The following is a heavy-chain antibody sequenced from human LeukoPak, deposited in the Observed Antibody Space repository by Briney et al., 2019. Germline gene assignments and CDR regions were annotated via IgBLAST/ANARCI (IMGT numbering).Heavy chain of an antibody. J-gene: IGHJ5*02. Sequence: SETLSLTCTVSGGSISSSSYYWGWIRQPPGKGLEWIGSIYYSGSTNYNPSLKSRVTKSVDTSKNQFSLKLSSVTAADTAVYCCARAPNLTGDWPPVVDPWGQGTLVTVSS. D-gene: IGHD7-27*01. CDR1: GGSISSSSYY. CDR3: ARAPNLTGDWPPVVDP. V-gene: IGHV4-39*07. CDR2: IYYSGST.